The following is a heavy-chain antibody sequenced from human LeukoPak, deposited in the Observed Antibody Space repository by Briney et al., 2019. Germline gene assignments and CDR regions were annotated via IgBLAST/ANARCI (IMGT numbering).Heavy chain of an antibody. CDR1: GFTFSSYS. Sequence: PGGSLRLSCAASGFTFSSYSMNWVRQAPGKGLEWVSSISSSSSYIYYADSVKGRFTISRDNAKNSLYLQMNSLRAEDTALYYCAKGLVAIDYYFDYWGQGTLVTVSS. J-gene: IGHJ4*02. V-gene: IGHV3-21*04. D-gene: IGHD6-6*01. CDR3: AKGLVAIDYYFDY. CDR2: ISSSSSYI.